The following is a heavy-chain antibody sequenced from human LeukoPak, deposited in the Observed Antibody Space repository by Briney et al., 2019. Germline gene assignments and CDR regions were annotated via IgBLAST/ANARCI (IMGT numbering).Heavy chain of an antibody. V-gene: IGHV3-21*01. J-gene: IGHJ3*01. CDR3: ARITMIRGVSIDALAL. CDR2: ISSSSSYI. D-gene: IGHD3-10*01. Sequence: GGSLRLSCAASAFTFSFYTMNWGRQAPGKGLGWVSSISSSSSYIYYADSVKGRFTISRDNAKNSLSLQMNSLRAEDTAVYYCARITMIRGVSIDALALWGRSPRDTVSS. CDR1: AFTFSFYT.